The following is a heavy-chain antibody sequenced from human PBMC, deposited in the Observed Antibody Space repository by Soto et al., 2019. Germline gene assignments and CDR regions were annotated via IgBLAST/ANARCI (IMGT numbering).Heavy chain of an antibody. CDR3: ERISYFDY. CDR2: IWYDGSNK. CDR1: GFTFSSYG. V-gene: IGHV3-33*01. Sequence: QVQLVESGGGVVQPGRSLRLSCAASGFTFSSYGMHWVRQAPGKGLEWVAVIWYDGSNKYYADFVKGRFTISRDNSKKALSLPMSSLRAEDMAVYYCERISYFDYCGQGTLVTVSS. J-gene: IGHJ4*02.